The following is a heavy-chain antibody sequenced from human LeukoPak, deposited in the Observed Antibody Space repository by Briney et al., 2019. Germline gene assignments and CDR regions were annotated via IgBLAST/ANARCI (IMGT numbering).Heavy chain of an antibody. V-gene: IGHV3-30*18. CDR2: TSYDGSNK. CDR1: GFTFSSYG. D-gene: IGHD4-11*01. J-gene: IGHJ4*02. CDR3: AKSPSQATVTTVYRY. Sequence: GGSLRLSCAASGFTFSSYGMHWVRQAPGKGLEWVAVTSYDGSNKYYADSVKGRFTISRDNSKNTLYLQMNSLRAEDTAVYYCAKSPSQATVTTVYRYWGQGTLVTVSS.